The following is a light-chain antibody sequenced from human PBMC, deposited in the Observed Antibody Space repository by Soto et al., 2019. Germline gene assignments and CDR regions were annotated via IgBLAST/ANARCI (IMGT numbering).Light chain of an antibody. CDR2: SAS. Sequence: DFEMTQSPSSLSASVGDRVTITCRASESIGTYLNWFQQKPAKAPKLLIYSASTLETGAPSRFSGSGSGTEFTLTISSLQREDFATYFCQQSYSTPFFTFGPGTKVDIK. CDR1: ESIGTY. J-gene: IGKJ3*01. V-gene: IGKV1-39*01. CDR3: QQSYSTPFFT.